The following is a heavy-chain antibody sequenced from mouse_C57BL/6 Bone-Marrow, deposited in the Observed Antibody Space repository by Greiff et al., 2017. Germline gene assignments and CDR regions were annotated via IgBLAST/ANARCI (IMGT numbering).Heavy chain of an antibody. J-gene: IGHJ3*01. V-gene: IGHV1-81*01. D-gene: IGHD2-4*01. CDR3: FDYGGFAY. CDR2: IYPRSGNT. CDR1: GYTFTSYG. Sequence: QVQLKESGAELARPGASVKLSCKASGYTFTSYGISWVKKRNGQGLEWIGEIYPRSGNTYYNETIKGRGTLTGDKASSTAYMELRSLTAEDSAVYFFFDYGGFAYWGQGTLVTVSA.